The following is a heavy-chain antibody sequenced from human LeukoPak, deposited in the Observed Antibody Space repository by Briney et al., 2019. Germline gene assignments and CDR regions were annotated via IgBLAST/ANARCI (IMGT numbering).Heavy chain of an antibody. D-gene: IGHD2-2*01. CDR3: ARDPRWLTPDCTTTSCYENYFDP. Sequence: SETLSLTCVVSGYSISSGYLWAWIRQSPGKGLEWIGSIYHSGSAHYNPSLKSRVTISQETSKNQFSLKLFSVTAADAAVYYCARDPRWLTPDCTTTSCYENYFDPWGQGTLVTVSS. V-gene: IGHV4-38-2*02. CDR2: IYHSGSA. J-gene: IGHJ5*02. CDR1: GYSISSGYL.